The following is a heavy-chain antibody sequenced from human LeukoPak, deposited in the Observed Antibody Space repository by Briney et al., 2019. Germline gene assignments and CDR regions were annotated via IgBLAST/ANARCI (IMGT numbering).Heavy chain of an antibody. CDR2: INTHNGYS. J-gene: IGHJ4*02. CDR1: GYTFTSSG. Sequence: ASVKVSCKTSGYTFTSSGITWVRQAPGQGLEWMGWINTHNGYSKYAQRLQGRVTMTADTSTSTAYMELSRLTSDDPAVYFCAKNTTGGYSDSWGQGTLVTVSS. V-gene: IGHV1-18*01. D-gene: IGHD2-15*01. CDR3: AKNTTGGYSDS.